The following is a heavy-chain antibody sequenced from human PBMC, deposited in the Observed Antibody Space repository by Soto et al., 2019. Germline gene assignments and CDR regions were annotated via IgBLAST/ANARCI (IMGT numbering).Heavy chain of an antibody. CDR2: IKSKTDGGTT. Sequence: PGGSLRLSCAASGFTFSNAWMSWVRQAPGKGLEWVGRIKSKTDGGTTDYAAPVKGRFTISRDDSKNTLYLQMNSLKTEDTAVYYRTTAGITMVRGVPPAYYYGMDVWGQGTTVTVSS. J-gene: IGHJ6*02. CDR1: GFTFSNAW. D-gene: IGHD3-10*01. CDR3: TTAGITMVRGVPPAYYYGMDV. V-gene: IGHV3-15*01.